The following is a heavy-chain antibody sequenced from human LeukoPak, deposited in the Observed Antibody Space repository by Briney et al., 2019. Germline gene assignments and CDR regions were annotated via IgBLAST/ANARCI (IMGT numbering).Heavy chain of an antibody. CDR1: GFTFSNFA. V-gene: IGHV3-23*01. Sequence: PGGSLRLSCAASGFTFSNFAMSWVRQAPGKGLEWVSAISGTGGNTFYTDSVTGRFTISRDNSKNTLYVQMNSLRAEDTAVYYCAKTGGYYDTSDLYRPDVFDIWGQGTTVAVPS. D-gene: IGHD3-22*01. J-gene: IGHJ3*02. CDR2: ISGTGGNT. CDR3: AKTGGYYDTSDLYRPDVFDI.